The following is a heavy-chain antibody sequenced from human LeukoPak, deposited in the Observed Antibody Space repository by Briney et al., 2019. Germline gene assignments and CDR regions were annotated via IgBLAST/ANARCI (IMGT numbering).Heavy chain of an antibody. CDR1: GGSISSGGYY. J-gene: IGHJ4*02. D-gene: IGHD3-10*01. Sequence: PSETLSLTCTVSGGSISSGGYYWSWIRQHPGKGLEWIGYIYYSGSTYYNPSLKSRVTISVDTSKNQFSLKLSPVTAADTAVYYCARAMVRGAAFDYWGQGTLVTVSS. V-gene: IGHV4-61*08. CDR3: ARAMVRGAAFDY. CDR2: IYYSGST.